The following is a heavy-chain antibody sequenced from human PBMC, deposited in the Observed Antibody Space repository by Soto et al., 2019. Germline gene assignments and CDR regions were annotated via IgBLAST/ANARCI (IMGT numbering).Heavy chain of an antibody. J-gene: IGHJ5*02. V-gene: IGHV4-59*03. CDR2: IYYSGST. CDR1: GGSISSYY. Sequence: PSETLSLTCTVSGGSISSYYWSWIRQPPGKGLEWIGYIYYSGSTNYNPSLKSRVTMSVDTSKNQFSLRLSSVTAADTAIYYCATRITVFGLLIPPFDPWGQGTQVTVSS. D-gene: IGHD3-3*01. CDR3: ATRITVFGLLIPPFDP.